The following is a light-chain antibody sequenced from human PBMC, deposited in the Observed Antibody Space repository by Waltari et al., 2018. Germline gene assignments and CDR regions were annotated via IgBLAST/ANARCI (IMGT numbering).Light chain of an antibody. V-gene: IGKV3-11*01. J-gene: IGKJ4*01. CDR3: QQRSTWPLT. CDR1: QSVNSY. CDR2: DAF. Sequence: EIVLTQSPATLSPSPGARATVSCKTRQSVNSYLAWYQQKPGQAPRLLIYDAFNRDTGIPARLSGSGSGTDFTPTISSLEPEDFAVYYCQQRSTWPLTFGGGTKVEIK.